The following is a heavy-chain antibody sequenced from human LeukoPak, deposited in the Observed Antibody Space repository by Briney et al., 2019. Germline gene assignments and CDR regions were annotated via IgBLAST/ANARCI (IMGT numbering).Heavy chain of an antibody. CDR3: ARGPGYSYGYYGMDV. Sequence: SETLSLTCTVSGGSISSYYWSWIRQPPGKGLEWIGYIYYSGSTNYNPSLKSRVTISVDTSKNQFSLKLSSVTAADTAVYYCARGPGYSYGYYGMDVWGQGTTVAVSS. CDR1: GGSISSYY. D-gene: IGHD5-18*01. V-gene: IGHV4-59*01. J-gene: IGHJ6*02. CDR2: IYYSGST.